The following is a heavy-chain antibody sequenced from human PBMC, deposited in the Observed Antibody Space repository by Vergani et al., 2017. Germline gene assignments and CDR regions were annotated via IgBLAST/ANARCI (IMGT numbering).Heavy chain of an antibody. J-gene: IGHJ6*03. CDR2: IKQDGSEK. D-gene: IGHD2-2*01. Sequence: EVQLVESGGGLVKPGGSLRLSCAASGFTFSSYWMSWVRQAPGKGLEWVANIKQDGSEKYYVDSVKGRFTISRDNAKNSLYLQMNSLRAEDTAVYYCARESPPHVCSSTSSPQSYYMDVWGKGTSVTVSS. CDR3: ARESPPHVCSSTSSPQSYYMDV. V-gene: IGHV3-7*01. CDR1: GFTFSSYW.